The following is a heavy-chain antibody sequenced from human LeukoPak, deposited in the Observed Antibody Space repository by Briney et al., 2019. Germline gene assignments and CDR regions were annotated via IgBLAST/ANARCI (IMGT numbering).Heavy chain of an antibody. Sequence: SETLSLTCTVSGGSISSSSYYWGWIRQPPGKGLEWIGSIYYSGSTYYNPSLKSRVTISVDTSKNQSSLKLSSVTAADTAVYYCARDTLISSGWYGSYFDYWGQGTLVTVSS. D-gene: IGHD6-19*01. V-gene: IGHV4-39*07. CDR2: IYYSGST. CDR1: GGSISSSSYY. CDR3: ARDTLISSGWYGSYFDY. J-gene: IGHJ4*02.